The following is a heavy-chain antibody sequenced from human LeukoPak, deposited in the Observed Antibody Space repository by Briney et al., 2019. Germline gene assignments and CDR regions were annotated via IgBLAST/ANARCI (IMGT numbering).Heavy chain of an antibody. CDR1: GYTFTGYY. CDR3: ARPQWLGAYYFDY. Sequence: ASVKVSCKASGYTFTGYYMHWVRQAPGQGLEWMGWINPNSGGTNYAQKFQGRVTMTRDTSISTAYMELSRLRSDDTAVCYCARPQWLGAYYFDYWGQGTLVTVSS. D-gene: IGHD6-19*01. CDR2: INPNSGGT. J-gene: IGHJ4*02. V-gene: IGHV1-2*02.